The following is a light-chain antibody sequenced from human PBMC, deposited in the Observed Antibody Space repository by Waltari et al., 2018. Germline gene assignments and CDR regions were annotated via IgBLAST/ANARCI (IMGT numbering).Light chain of an antibody. CDR3: CSYTTTTTWV. CDR1: GRDIGGFNY. Sequence: QSALTQPASVSGSPGQSITISCSGTGRDIGGFNYVSWYQQRPGKAPNLLIYGVSQRPSGVSDRFSGSKSGNRASLTISGLQAEDDSDYYCCSYTTTTTWVFGGGTKLTVL. V-gene: IGLV2-14*03. J-gene: IGLJ3*02. CDR2: GVS.